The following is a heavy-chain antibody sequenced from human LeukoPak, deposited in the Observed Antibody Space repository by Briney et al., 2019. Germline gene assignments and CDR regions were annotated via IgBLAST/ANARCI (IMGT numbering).Heavy chain of an antibody. V-gene: IGHV4-59*12. CDR2: IYYSGST. D-gene: IGHD2-2*01. Sequence: AETLSLTCTVSGGTISSYYLSWIRQPPGKGLEWIWYIYYSGSTNYNPSLKGRVTISVDKSKNQFYLQLNSVTAEDTAVYYCARFVQVYCSSTSCKSEIVGVFDIWGQGTMVTVSS. CDR1: GGTISSYY. J-gene: IGHJ3*02. CDR3: ARFVQVYCSSTSCKSEIVGVFDI.